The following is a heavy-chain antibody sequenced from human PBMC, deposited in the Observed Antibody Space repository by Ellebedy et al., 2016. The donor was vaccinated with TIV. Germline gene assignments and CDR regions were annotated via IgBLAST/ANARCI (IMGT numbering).Heavy chain of an antibody. V-gene: IGHV4-59*08. CDR3: ARRGGDNWFDP. Sequence: MPSETLSLTCIVSGGSISTDYWSWIRQPPGKGLEWIGFISYSGGPSYNPSLKSRFTISVDTSKNQLSLKLTSVTAPDTAVYYCARRGGDNWFDPWGQGTLVTVSS. D-gene: IGHD3-16*01. J-gene: IGHJ5*02. CDR2: ISYSGGP. CDR1: GGSISTDY.